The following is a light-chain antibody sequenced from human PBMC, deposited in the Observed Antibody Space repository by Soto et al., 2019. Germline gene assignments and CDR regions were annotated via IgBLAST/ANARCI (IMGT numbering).Light chain of an antibody. Sequence: DVQMTQSPSTLSASVGDRVTITCRANQDVSSWLAWYQQKPGKAHKLLIYDASSLESGVPPRFSGSGSGTDFTLTISSLQAEDVAVYYCQQYYSTPTWTFGQGTKVDI. CDR3: QQYYSTPTWT. CDR2: DAS. V-gene: IGKV1-5*01. CDR1: QDVSSW. J-gene: IGKJ1*01.